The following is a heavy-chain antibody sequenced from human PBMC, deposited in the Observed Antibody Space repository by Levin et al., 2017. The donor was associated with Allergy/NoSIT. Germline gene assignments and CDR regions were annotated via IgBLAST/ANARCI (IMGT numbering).Heavy chain of an antibody. CDR2: LKQDGSDQ. V-gene: IGHV3-7*01. CDR1: GFTFSTYW. CDR3: AGGLVVQGAFDRYYYFAMDV. J-gene: IGHJ6*02. D-gene: IGHD2-2*01. Sequence: GGSLRLSCAASGFTFSTYWMSWVRQAPGKGLEWVANLKQDGSDQYYVDSVKGRFTISRDNAKNSLYLQMNSLRADDTAVYYCAGGLVVQGAFDRYYYFAMDVWGQGTTVTVSS.